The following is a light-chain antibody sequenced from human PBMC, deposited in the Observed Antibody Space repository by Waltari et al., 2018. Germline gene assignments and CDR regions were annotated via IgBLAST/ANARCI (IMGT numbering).Light chain of an antibody. CDR3: QQYNSYSLLT. V-gene: IGKV1-5*03. CDR2: KAS. CDR1: QSISNW. Sequence: TQSPATLSLSPGGRATLSCRASQSISNWLAWYQQKPGKAPKLLIYKASTLESGVPSRFSGSGSGTEFTLTISSLQPDDFATYYCQQYNSYSLLTFGGGTKVEIK. J-gene: IGKJ4*01.